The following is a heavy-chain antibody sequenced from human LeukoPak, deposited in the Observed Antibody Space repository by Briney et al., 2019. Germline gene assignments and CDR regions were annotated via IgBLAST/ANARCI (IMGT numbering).Heavy chain of an antibody. CDR1: RFTFSNYG. D-gene: IGHD6-19*01. Sequence: GGSLRLSCAASRFTFSNYGMHWVRQAPGKGLEWVAVIWFDGSDKYYADSVKGRFTISRDNSKNTLYLQMNTLRAEDTAVYYCARGLRSSVYFDYWGQGTLVTVSS. V-gene: IGHV3-33*01. CDR3: ARGLRSSVYFDY. CDR2: IWFDGSDK. J-gene: IGHJ4*02.